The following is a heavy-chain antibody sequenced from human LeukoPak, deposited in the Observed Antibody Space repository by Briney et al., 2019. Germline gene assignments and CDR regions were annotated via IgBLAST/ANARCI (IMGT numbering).Heavy chain of an antibody. CDR1: GFTFSSYA. CDR2: IDGSGGST. D-gene: IGHD6-13*01. J-gene: IGHJ4*02. V-gene: IGHV3-23*01. CDR3: AKDRVAAAGTSFDH. Sequence: PGGSLRLSCVASGFTFSSYAMSWFRQAPGRGLEWVSAIDGSGGSTYYADSVKGRFTISRDNSKNTLYLQMHSLRAEDTAIYYCAKDRVAAAGTSFDHWGQGTLVTVSS.